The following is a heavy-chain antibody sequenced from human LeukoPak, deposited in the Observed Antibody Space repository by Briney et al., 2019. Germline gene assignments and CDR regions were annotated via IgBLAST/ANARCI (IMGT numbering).Heavy chain of an antibody. V-gene: IGHV1-24*01. Sequence: ASVKVSCKVSGYTLTELSMHWVRQAPGKGLEWMGGFDPEDGETIYAQRFQGRVTMTEDTSTDTAHMELSSLRSEDTAVYYCATPQYSSSWYYFDYWGQGTLVTVSS. CDR3: ATPQYSSSWYYFDY. CDR2: FDPEDGET. CDR1: GYTLTELS. D-gene: IGHD6-13*01. J-gene: IGHJ4*02.